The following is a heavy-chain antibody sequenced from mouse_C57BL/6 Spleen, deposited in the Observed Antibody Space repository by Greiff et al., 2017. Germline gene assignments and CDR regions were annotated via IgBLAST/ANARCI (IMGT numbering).Heavy chain of an antibody. D-gene: IGHD1-1*01. CDR2: INPYNGGT. Sequence: EVQLQQSGPVLVKPGASVKMSCKASGYTFTDYYMNWVKQSHGKSLEWIGVINPYNGGTSYNQKFKGKATLTVDKSSSTAYMELNSLTSEDSAVYYCARDYYGSSQHWYFDVWGTGTTVTVSS. CDR3: ARDYYGSSQHWYFDV. V-gene: IGHV1-19*01. CDR1: GYTFTDYY. J-gene: IGHJ1*03.